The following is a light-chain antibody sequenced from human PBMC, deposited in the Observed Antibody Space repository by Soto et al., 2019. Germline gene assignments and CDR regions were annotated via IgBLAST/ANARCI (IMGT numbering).Light chain of an antibody. J-gene: IGKJ4*01. CDR2: DVS. CDR1: QSVSGY. CDR3: QQYNEWPPLT. Sequence: EIVLTQSPATLSLSPGERATLFCSASQSVSGYLAWYQQKPGQAPRLVIHDVSRRAPDIPARFSGRGSGTDFTLTISSLEPEDFAVYFCQQYNEWPPLTFGGGTKVEI. V-gene: IGKV3-11*01.